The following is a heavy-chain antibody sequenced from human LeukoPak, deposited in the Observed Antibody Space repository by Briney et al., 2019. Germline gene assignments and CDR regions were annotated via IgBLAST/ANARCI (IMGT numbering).Heavy chain of an antibody. CDR1: GYTFTSYY. J-gene: IGHJ5*02. CDR2: INPSGGST. Sequence: GASMKVSCKASGYTFTSYYMHWVRQAPGQGLEWMGIINPSGGSTSYAQKFQGRVTMTRDTSTSTVYMELSSLRSEDTAVCYCARDAPKVVVAATNWFDPWGQGTLVTVSS. D-gene: IGHD2-15*01. V-gene: IGHV1-46*01. CDR3: ARDAPKVVVAATNWFDP.